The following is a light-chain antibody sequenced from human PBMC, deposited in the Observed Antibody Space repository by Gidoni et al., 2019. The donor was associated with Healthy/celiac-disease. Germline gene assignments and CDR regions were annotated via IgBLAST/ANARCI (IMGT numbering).Light chain of an antibody. CDR3: LQDYNYPWT. V-gene: IGKV1-6*01. J-gene: IGKJ1*01. CDR2: AAS. Sequence: HKTASPPSLSASVGDRVTITCRASQGIRNDLGWYQQKPGKATKLLIYAASSLQSGVPSRFSGSGSGTDFTLTISSLQPEDFATYYCLQDYNYPWTFGQGTKVEIK. CDR1: QGIRND.